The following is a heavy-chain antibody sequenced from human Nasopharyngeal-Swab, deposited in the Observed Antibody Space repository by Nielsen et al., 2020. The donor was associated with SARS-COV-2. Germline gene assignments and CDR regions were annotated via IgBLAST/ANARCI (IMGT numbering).Heavy chain of an antibody. Sequence: SVKVSCKASGGTFSSYAISWVRQAPGQGLEWMGGIIPIFGTANYAQKFQGRVTITAGESTSTAYMELSSLRSEDTAVYYCASVSKDCSGGSCYSRAKNYYYYMDVWGKGTTVTVSS. CDR2: IIPIFGTA. CDR1: GGTFSSYA. CDR3: ASVSKDCSGGSCYSRAKNYYYYMDV. D-gene: IGHD2-15*01. V-gene: IGHV1-69*13. J-gene: IGHJ6*03.